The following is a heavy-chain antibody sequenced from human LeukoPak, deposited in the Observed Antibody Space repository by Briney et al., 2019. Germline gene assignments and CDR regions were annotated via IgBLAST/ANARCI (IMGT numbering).Heavy chain of an antibody. CDR3: ARPRLEYCSGGSCFDAFDI. D-gene: IGHD2-15*01. J-gene: IGHJ3*02. CDR1: GFTFSSYA. CDR2: ISGSGSTT. V-gene: IGHV3-23*01. Sequence: GGSLRLPCAASGFTFSSYAMNWVRQAPGKGLEWVSAISGSGSTTYYADSVKGRFTISRDNSKNTLFLQMNSLTAEDTAIYSCARPRLEYCSGGSCFDAFDIWGQGTMVTVSS.